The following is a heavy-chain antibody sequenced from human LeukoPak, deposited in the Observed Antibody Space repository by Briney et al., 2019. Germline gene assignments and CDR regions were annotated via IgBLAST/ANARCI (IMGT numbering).Heavy chain of an antibody. V-gene: IGHV1-46*01. D-gene: IGHD2-21*01. CDR3: AREGGSSILWWSAVPWVFDY. J-gene: IGHJ4*02. CDR1: GYTFTSYY. Sequence: ASVKVSCKASGYTFTSYYMHWVRQAPGQGLEWMGIINPSGGSTSYAQKFQGRVTMTRDMSTSTVYMELSSLRSEDTAVYYCAREGGSSILWWSAVPWVFDYWGQGTLVTVSS. CDR2: INPSGGST.